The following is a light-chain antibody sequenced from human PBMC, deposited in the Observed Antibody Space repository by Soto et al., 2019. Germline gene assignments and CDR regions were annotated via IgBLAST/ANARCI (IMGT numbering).Light chain of an antibody. J-gene: IGKJ5*01. Sequence: EIVMTQSPGTLSVSPGERATLSFMASQSVSINLAWYQQKPGQAPRLLIYAASSRATGIPARFSGSGSGTDFTLTISSLEPEDFAVYYCQQRSNWPPITFGQGTRLEIK. CDR2: AAS. CDR1: QSVSIN. V-gene: IGKV3-11*01. CDR3: QQRSNWPPIT.